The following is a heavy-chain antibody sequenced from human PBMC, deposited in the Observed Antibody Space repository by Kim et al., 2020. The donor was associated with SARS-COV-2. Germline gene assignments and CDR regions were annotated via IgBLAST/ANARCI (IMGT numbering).Heavy chain of an antibody. V-gene: IGHV1-18*01. CDR1: GYTFISYG. D-gene: IGHD1-26*01. Sequence: ASVKVSCKASGYTFISYGTSWVRQAPGQGLEWMGWISAYNGNTHYAQKLQGRVTMTTDTSTNTAYMELRSLRSDDTAVSYCARDSGSYPNWYFDLWGRGTLVTVSS. CDR3: ARDSGSYPNWYFDL. J-gene: IGHJ2*01. CDR2: ISAYNGNT.